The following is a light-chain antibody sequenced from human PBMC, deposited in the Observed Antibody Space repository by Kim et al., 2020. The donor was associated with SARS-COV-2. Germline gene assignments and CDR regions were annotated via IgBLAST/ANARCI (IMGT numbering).Light chain of an antibody. V-gene: IGLV2-14*03. J-gene: IGLJ3*02. CDR3: NSYTTSTTLV. CDR2: DVS. Sequence: LSQPASVSGSLGQSITISCTGTNNDVGVYNYVSWYQQHPGKVPKLIIYDVSKRPSGVSNRFSGSKSGNTASLTISGLQADDEADYYCNSYTTSTTLVFGGGTQLTVL. CDR1: NNDVGVYNY.